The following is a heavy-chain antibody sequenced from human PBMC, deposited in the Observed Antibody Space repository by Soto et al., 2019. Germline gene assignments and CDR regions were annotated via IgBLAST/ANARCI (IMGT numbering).Heavy chain of an antibody. V-gene: IGHV4-59*01. J-gene: IGHJ4*02. Sequence: SETLSLTCTVSGVSISSYYWNWIRQSPGKGLEWIGFLYSSGSTKYNPSLNSRVTISVDTSKNQFSLKLSSVTAADAAVYYCARAIAGRPDVFDYWGQGTLVTVSS. CDR3: ARAIAGRPDVFDY. CDR1: GVSISSYY. D-gene: IGHD6-6*01. CDR2: LYSSGST.